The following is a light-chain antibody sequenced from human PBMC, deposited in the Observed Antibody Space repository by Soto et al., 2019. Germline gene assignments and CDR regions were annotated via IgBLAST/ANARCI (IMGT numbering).Light chain of an antibody. J-gene: IGKJ1*01. CDR2: GAS. Sequence: EIVMTQSPATLSVSPGERAPLSCRASQSVSSSLAWYQQKPGQAPRLLIYGASTRATGVPARFSGGGSGTEFTLTISSLQSEDFAVYYCQQYNDWLRTFGQGTKVEI. CDR1: QSVSSS. CDR3: QQYNDWLRT. V-gene: IGKV3-15*01.